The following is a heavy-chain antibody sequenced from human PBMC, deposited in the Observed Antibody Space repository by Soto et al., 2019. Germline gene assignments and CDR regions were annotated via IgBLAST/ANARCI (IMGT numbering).Heavy chain of an antibody. J-gene: IGHJ4*02. D-gene: IGHD6-13*01. CDR2: ISSDGSRT. V-gene: IGHV3-74*01. CDR1: GFTFGSNW. Sequence: PGGSLRLSCAASGFTFGSNWMHWVRQAPGKGLVWVSRISSDGSRTSYADSVRGRFTISRDNAKNTLYLRMSSLRAEDTAVYYCVGPYSRSWWLLDYWGQGTLVTVSS. CDR3: VGPYSRSWWLLDY.